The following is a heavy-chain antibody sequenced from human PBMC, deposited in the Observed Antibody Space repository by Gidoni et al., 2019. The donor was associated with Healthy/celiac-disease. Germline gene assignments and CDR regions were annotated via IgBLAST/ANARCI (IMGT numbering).Heavy chain of an antibody. J-gene: IGHJ4*02. Sequence: QVQLVQSGAEVKKPGSSVKVSCKASGGTFSSYTISWVRQAPGQGLEWMRRIIPILGIANYAQKFQGRVTITADKSTSTAYMELSSLRSEDTAVYYCASEGEWLVNYWGQGTLVTVSS. CDR1: GGTFSSYT. CDR2: IIPILGIA. D-gene: IGHD6-19*01. CDR3: ASEGEWLVNY. V-gene: IGHV1-69*02.